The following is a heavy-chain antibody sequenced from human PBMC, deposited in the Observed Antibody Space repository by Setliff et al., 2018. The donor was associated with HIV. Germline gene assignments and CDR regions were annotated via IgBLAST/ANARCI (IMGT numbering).Heavy chain of an antibody. CDR1: GFTFSGSP. V-gene: IGHV3-73*01. J-gene: IGHJ4*02. Sequence: GSLRLSCAASGFTFSGSPIHWVRQASGKGLEWLGRIKDRTDNYATAYAASVKGRFTIFRDDSANTAYLQINSLEIEDTAVYYCTRPQYIYENGGSDYWGQGTLVTAPQ. CDR2: IKDRTDNYAT. D-gene: IGHD3-22*01. CDR3: TRPQYIYENGGSDY.